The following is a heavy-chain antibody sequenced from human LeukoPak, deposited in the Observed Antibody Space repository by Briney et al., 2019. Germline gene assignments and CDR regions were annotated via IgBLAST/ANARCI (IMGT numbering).Heavy chain of an antibody. Sequence: SETLSLTCTVSGGSISSYYWSWIRQPPGKGLEWIGYIYYSGSTNYNPSLKSRVTISLDTSRNQFSLKLNSVTAADTAVYYCAKSTGYGLVDIWGQETMVTVYS. CDR1: GGSISSYY. D-gene: IGHD3-9*01. CDR3: AKSTGYGLVDI. J-gene: IGHJ3*02. CDR2: IYYSGST. V-gene: IGHV4-59*12.